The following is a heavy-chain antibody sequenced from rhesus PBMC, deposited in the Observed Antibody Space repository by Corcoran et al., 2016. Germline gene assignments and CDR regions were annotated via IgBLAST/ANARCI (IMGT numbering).Heavy chain of an antibody. J-gene: IGHJ6*01. CDR2: IDSSGST. Sequence: QLQLQESGPGLVKPSATLSLTCAVSGGSIRGSCWSWTRPPPGKGLGWIGRIDSSGSTDYNPSLKSRVTISRDTSKNQFSLKLSSVTAADTAVYYCARRNGRYNGLDSWGQGVVVTVSS. V-gene: IGHV4-160*01. CDR3: ARRNGRYNGLDS. D-gene: IGHD4-29*01. CDR1: GGSIRGSC.